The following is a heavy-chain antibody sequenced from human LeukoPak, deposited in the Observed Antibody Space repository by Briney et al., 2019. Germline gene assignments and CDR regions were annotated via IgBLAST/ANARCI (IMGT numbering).Heavy chain of an antibody. CDR2: ISSSSSTI. J-gene: IGHJ4*02. V-gene: IGHV3-48*01. Sequence: PGGSLRLSCAASGFTFSSYRMNWVRQAPGKGLEWVSYISSSSSTIYYADSVKGRFTISRDNAKNLLYLQMNSLRAEDTAVYYCAREGTIFGVVTFAFHDYWGQGTLVTVSS. CDR1: GFTFSSYR. CDR3: AREGTIFGVVTFAFHDY. D-gene: IGHD3-3*01.